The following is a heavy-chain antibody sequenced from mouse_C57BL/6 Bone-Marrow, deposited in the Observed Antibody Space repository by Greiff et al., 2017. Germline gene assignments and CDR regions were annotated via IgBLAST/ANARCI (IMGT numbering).Heavy chain of an antibody. CDR3: TREGITTVVANYYAMDY. CDR2: ISSGGDYI. V-gene: IGHV5-9-1*02. CDR1: GFTFSSYA. J-gene: IGHJ4*01. Sequence: EVQGVESGEGLVKPGGSLKLSCAASGFTFSSYAMSWVRQTPEKRLEWVAYISSGGDYIYYADTVKGRFTISRDNARNTLYLQMSSLKSEDTAMYYWTREGITTVVANYYAMDYWGQGTSVTVSS. D-gene: IGHD1-1*01.